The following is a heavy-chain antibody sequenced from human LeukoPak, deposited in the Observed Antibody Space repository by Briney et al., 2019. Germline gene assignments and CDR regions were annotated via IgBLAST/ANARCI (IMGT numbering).Heavy chain of an antibody. V-gene: IGHV3-23*01. J-gene: IGHJ6*02. Sequence: GGSLRLSCAASGFTFSSYAMSWVRQAPGKGLEWVSAISGSGGSTYYADSVKGRFTISRDNSKNTLYLQMNSLRAEDTAVYYCAKNGCSSTSCYIPPYYYYGMDVWGQGTTVTVSS. D-gene: IGHD2-2*02. CDR1: GFTFSSYA. CDR2: ISGSGGST. CDR3: AKNGCSSTSCYIPPYYYYGMDV.